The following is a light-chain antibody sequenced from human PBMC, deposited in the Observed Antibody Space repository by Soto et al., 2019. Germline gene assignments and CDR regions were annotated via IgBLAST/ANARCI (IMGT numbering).Light chain of an antibody. CDR1: SSDIGSYNY. Sequence: QSALTQPASVSGSPGQSITISCTGSSSDIGSYNYVSWYQQHPGQVPKVVIYDVTKRPSGVSDRFSGSKSGNTASLTISGLQAEDEALYYCSSYTGSSRVIFGGGTQLTVL. CDR3: SSYTGSSRVI. CDR2: DVT. J-gene: IGLJ2*01. V-gene: IGLV2-14*01.